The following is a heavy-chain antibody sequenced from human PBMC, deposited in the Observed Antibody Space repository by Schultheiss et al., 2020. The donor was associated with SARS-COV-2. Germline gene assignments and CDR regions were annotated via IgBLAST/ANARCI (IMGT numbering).Heavy chain of an antibody. CDR3: TRDTSWLSSPYNWFDP. J-gene: IGHJ5*02. D-gene: IGHD3-22*01. Sequence: GGSLRLSCAASGFTFSSNAMSWVRQAPGKGLEWVSAISGSGGSTYYADSVKGRFTISRDNAKNSLYLQMNSLRAEDTAVYYCTRDTSWLSSPYNWFDPWGQGTLVTVSS. CDR1: GFTFSSNA. CDR2: ISGSGGST. V-gene: IGHV3-23*01.